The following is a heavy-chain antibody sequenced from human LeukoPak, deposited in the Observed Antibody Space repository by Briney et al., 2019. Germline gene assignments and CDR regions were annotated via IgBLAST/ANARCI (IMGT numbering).Heavy chain of an antibody. D-gene: IGHD3-22*01. V-gene: IGHV1-8*03. CDR2: MNPNSGNT. Sequence: ASVKVSCKASGYTFTSYDINWVRQATGQGLEWMGWMNPNSGNTGYAQKFQGRVTITRNTSISTAYMELSSLRSEDTAVYYCARGYHTYYYDSSGYSWGYYFDYWGQGTLVTVSS. CDR3: ARGYHTYYYDSSGYSWGYYFDY. CDR1: GYTFTSYD. J-gene: IGHJ4*02.